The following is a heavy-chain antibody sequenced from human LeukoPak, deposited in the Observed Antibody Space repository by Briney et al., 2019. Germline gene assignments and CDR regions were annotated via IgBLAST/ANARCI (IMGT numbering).Heavy chain of an antibody. CDR2: VFYSGST. CDR1: GGSISNYY. J-gene: IGHJ4*02. V-gene: IGHV4-59*12. D-gene: IGHD6-6*01. Sequence: SETLSLTCTVSGGSISNYYWSWIRRPPGKGLEWIGYVFYSGSTNYNPSLRSRVTISVDTSKNQFSLKLSSVTAADTAVYYCARDSSHFDHWGQGTLVTVSS. CDR3: ARDSSHFDH.